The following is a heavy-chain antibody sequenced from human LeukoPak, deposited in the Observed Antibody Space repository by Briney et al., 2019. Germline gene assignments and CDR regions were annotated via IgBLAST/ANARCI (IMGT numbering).Heavy chain of an antibody. CDR3: AKEAAYSSSWARWFDP. V-gene: IGHV3-9*01. D-gene: IGHD6-13*01. J-gene: IGHJ5*02. CDR2: ISWNSGSI. Sequence: PGRSLRLSCAASGFTFDDYAMHWVRQAPGKGLEWVSGISWNSGSIGYADSVKGRFTISRDNAKNSLYLQMNSLRAEDTALYYCAKEAAYSSSWARWFDPWGQGTLVTVSS. CDR1: GFTFDDYA.